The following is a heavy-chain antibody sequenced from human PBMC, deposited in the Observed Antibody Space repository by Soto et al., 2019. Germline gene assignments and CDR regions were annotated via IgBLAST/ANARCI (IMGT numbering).Heavy chain of an antibody. CDR2: IYPGDSDT. Sequence: SGESLKISCKGSGYSFTSYWIGWVRQMPGKGLEWMGIIYPGDSDTRYSPSFQGQVTISADKSISTAYLQWSSLKASDTAMYYCARSFNYYYDSSGYRSDFDISGQGTMVTVS. CDR1: GYSFTSYW. CDR3: ARSFNYYYDSSGYRSDFDI. V-gene: IGHV5-51*01. J-gene: IGHJ3*02. D-gene: IGHD3-22*01.